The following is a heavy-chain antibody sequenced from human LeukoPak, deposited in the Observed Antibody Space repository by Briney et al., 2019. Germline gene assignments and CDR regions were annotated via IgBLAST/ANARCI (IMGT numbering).Heavy chain of an antibody. J-gene: IGHJ4*02. D-gene: IGHD2-15*01. CDR3: GRGGYYSGGIFYYYFDY. Sequence: GESLKISCKGSGYRFTSYWIGWVRQMPGKGLEWMWISYPGDSDTRYSPSFQGQVTISADKSISTAYLQWSSLKASDTAMYYCGRGGYYSGGIFYYYFDYWGQGTLVTVSS. CDR2: SYPGDSDT. V-gene: IGHV5-51*01. CDR1: GYRFTSYW.